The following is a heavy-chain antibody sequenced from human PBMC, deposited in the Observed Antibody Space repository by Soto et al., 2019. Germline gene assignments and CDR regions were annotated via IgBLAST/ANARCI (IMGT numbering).Heavy chain of an antibody. V-gene: IGHV3-33*01. Sequence: PGGSLRLSCAASGFTFGNYGMHWVRQAPGQGLEWVAVIWFDGNKQHYADSVRGRFTIARDKSKNTLYVQMTSLRAEDTAVYYCARGLQSLFDYWGQGTLVTVSS. J-gene: IGHJ4*02. CDR1: GFTFGNYG. CDR2: IWFDGNKQ. CDR3: ARGLQSLFDY.